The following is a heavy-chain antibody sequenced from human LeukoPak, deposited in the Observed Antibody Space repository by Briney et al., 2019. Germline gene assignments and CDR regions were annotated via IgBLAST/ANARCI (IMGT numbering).Heavy chain of an antibody. CDR3: ARGAPRRLGVVKYYFDY. V-gene: IGHV3-21*01. CDR1: GFTFSSYS. CDR2: ISSSSSYI. D-gene: IGHD3-3*01. J-gene: IGHJ4*02. Sequence: PGGSLRLSCAASGFTFSSYSMNWVRQAPGKGLEWVSSISSSSSYIYYADSVKGRFTISRDNAKNSLYLQMNSLRAEDTAVYYCARGAPRRLGVVKYYFDYWGQGTLVTVSS.